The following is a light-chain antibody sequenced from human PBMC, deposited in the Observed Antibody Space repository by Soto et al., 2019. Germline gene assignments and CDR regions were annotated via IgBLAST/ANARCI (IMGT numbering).Light chain of an antibody. J-gene: IGKJ2*01. Sequence: ETVLTQSPGTVSLSPGERATLSCRTSQSVNSNYLAWYQQKPGHAPRLLIYGVCNRATGIPDRFSGSGSGTDFTLTISGLEPEESAVYYCHHYDGSPRTFGQGTKLEIK. CDR3: HHYDGSPRT. CDR2: GVC. CDR1: QSVNSNY. V-gene: IGKV3-20*01.